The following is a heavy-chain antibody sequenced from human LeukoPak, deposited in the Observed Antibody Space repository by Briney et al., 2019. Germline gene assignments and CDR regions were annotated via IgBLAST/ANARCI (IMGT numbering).Heavy chain of an antibody. CDR3: ARHPGVASFDY. CDR2: IYYSGST. D-gene: IGHD3-3*01. CDR1: GGSISSYY. V-gene: IGHV4-59*08. Sequence: SETLSLTCTVSGGSISSYYWSWIRQPPGKGLEWIGYIYYSGSTNYNPSLKGRVTISVDTSKNQFSLKLSSVTAADTAVYYCARHPGVASFDYWGQGTLVTVSS. J-gene: IGHJ4*02.